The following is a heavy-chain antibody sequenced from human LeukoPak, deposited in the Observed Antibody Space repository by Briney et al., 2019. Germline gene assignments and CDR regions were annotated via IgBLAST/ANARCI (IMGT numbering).Heavy chain of an antibody. D-gene: IGHD1-1*01. Sequence: GGSLRLSCAASGFTFSNYDMNWVRQSPGKGLEWVSSIDTDSTYIHYADSVKGRFTISRDNAKNSLYLQMSSLRVEDTAVYYCVRDVELWGQGTLVTVSS. J-gene: IGHJ4*02. V-gene: IGHV3-21*01. CDR2: IDTDSTYI. CDR1: GFTFSNYD. CDR3: VRDVEL.